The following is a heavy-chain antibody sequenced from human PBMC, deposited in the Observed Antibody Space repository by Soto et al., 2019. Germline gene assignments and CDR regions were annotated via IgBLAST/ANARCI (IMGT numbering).Heavy chain of an antibody. CDR1: GFTFNRFA. CDR2: ISGSGGST. CDR3: AKRGQRSWYGPFNY. D-gene: IGHD6-13*01. J-gene: IGHJ4*02. V-gene: IGHV3-23*01. Sequence: GGSLRLACAPSGFTFNRFAMRWGRQAQGKGREWVSAISGSGGSTHYADSVKGRLTLPSDNSKNTLYLQMNSLRAEDTAGYYCAKRGQRSWYGPFNYWGEGTLVTVSS.